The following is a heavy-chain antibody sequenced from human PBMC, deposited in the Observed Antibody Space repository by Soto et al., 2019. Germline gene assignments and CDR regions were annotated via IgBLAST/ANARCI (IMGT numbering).Heavy chain of an antibody. CDR2: FNPGGST. J-gene: IGHJ5*02. CDR1: GGPFSGFF. D-gene: IGHD1-26*01. Sequence: ETLSLTCGVHGGPFSGFFWSWIRQSPGKGLEWIGEFNPGGSTNYNPSLKSRLTISADRSTSQVSLRLTSVTAADAAVYFCARSAASFGGASYLGAWGQGTLVTVSS. CDR3: ARSAASFGGASYLGA. V-gene: IGHV4-34*01.